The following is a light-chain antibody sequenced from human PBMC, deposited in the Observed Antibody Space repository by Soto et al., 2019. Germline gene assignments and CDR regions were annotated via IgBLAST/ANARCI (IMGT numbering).Light chain of an antibody. Sequence: EIVLTQSPGTLSLSPGERATLSCRASQTVSSSYLAWYQQKPGQPPRLLIYGASTRPTGIPDRFSGSGSGTDFTLTISRLEPEDFAVYYCQQYHSSPPGYTFGQGTTLEIK. CDR3: QQYHSSPPGYT. J-gene: IGKJ2*01. V-gene: IGKV3-20*01. CDR2: GAS. CDR1: QTVSSSY.